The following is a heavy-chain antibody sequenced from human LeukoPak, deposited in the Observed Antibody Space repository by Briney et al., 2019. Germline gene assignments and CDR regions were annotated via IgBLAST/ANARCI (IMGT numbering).Heavy chain of an antibody. CDR3: ARGYYYGSGSYYRWFDP. J-gene: IGHJ5*02. CDR1: GGSISSSSYY. V-gene: IGHV4-39*07. Sequence: SETLSLTCTVSGGSISSSSYYWGWIRQPPGKGLEWIGEINHSGSTNYNPSLKSRVTISVDTSKNQFSLKLSSVTAADTAVYYCARGYYYGSGSYYRWFDPWGQGTLVTVSS. D-gene: IGHD3-10*01. CDR2: INHSGST.